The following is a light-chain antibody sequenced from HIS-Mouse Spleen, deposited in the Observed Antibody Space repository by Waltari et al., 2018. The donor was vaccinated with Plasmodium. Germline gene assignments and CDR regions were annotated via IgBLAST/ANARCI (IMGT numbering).Light chain of an antibody. CDR2: DVS. CDR1: SSDGGRYND. CDR3: CSYAGSYTWV. V-gene: IGLV2-11*01. J-gene: IGLJ3*02. Sequence: QSALTQPRSVSGSPGQSVTISCTGTSSDGGRYNDVSWYQQHPGKAPKLMIYDVSKRPSGVPDRFSGSKSGNTASLTISGLQAEDEADYYCCSYAGSYTWVFGGGTKLTVL.